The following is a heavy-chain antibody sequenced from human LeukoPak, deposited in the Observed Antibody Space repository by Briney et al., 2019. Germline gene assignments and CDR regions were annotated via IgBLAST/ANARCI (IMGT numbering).Heavy chain of an antibody. Sequence: GGSLRISCAASGFSFKDYAMHWLRQAPGKGLEWVSGIGWDSGSLDYAGSVKGRFTISRDNAGSTLFLEMTSLRREATALYYCAKGIVASVLPGYYGGFDSWGQGTRVTVSS. V-gene: IGHV3-9*01. J-gene: IGHJ4*02. D-gene: IGHD3-9*01. CDR2: IGWDSGSL. CDR3: AKGIVASVLPGYYGGFDS. CDR1: GFSFKDYA.